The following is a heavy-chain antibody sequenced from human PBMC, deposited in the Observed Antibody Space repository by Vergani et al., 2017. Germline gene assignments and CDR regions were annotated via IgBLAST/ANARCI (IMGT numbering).Heavy chain of an antibody. J-gene: IGHJ6*02. CDR3: AILGESSRGTNAGMDV. CDR2: ISGSGGST. D-gene: IGHD6-13*01. Sequence: EVQLLESGGGLVQPGGSLRLSCAASGFTFSSYAMSWVRQAPGKGLEWVSAISGSGGSTYYADSVKGRFTISRDNSKNTLYLQMNSLRAEDTAVYYFAILGESSRGTNAGMDVWGQGTTVTVSS. V-gene: IGHV3-23*01. CDR1: GFTFSSYA.